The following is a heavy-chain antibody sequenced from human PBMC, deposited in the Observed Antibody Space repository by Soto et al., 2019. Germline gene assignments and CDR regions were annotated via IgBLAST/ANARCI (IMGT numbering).Heavy chain of an antibody. Sequence: QVQLQESGPGLVKPSQTLSLTCTVSGGSISSGGYYWSWIRQHPGKGLEWIGYIYYSGSTYYNPSLMSRVTISVDTSKNQFSLKLSSVTAADTAVYYCARGHIVVVPAAIPFFDYWGQGTLVTVSS. CDR3: ARGHIVVVPAAIPFFDY. V-gene: IGHV4-31*03. CDR1: GGSISSGGYY. D-gene: IGHD2-2*01. CDR2: IYYSGST. J-gene: IGHJ4*02.